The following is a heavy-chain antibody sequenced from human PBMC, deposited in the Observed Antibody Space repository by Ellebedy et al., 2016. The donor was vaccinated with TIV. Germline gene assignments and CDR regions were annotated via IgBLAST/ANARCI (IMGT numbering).Heavy chain of an antibody. V-gene: IGHV3-30-3*01. CDR2: ISYDGSNK. CDR1: GFTFSSYW. Sequence: GESLKISCAASGFTFSSYWMHWVRQAPGKGLEWVAVISYDGSNKYYADSVKGRFTIARDNSKNTLYLQMNSLRAEDTAVYYCARDYYYDSSGYYYDWFDYWGQGTLVTVSS. D-gene: IGHD3-22*01. CDR3: ARDYYYDSSGYYYDWFDY. J-gene: IGHJ4*02.